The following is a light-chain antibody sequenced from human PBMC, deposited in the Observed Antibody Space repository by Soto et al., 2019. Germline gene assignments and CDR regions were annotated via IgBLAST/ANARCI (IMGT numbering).Light chain of an antibody. J-gene: IGKJ2*01. CDR1: QSISITS. CDR2: GAS. CDR3: QQYGSLPET. V-gene: IGKV3-20*01. Sequence: EIVLTQSPGTLSVSPGERATLSCRASQSISITSLAWYQRKPGQAPRLLILGASIRAIGIPDRVSASGSGTDFTLTISRLEPEDFAVYYCQQYGSLPETFGQGTKLESK.